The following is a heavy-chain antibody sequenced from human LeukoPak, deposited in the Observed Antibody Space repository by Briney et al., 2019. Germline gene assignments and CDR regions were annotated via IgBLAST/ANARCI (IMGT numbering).Heavy chain of an antibody. CDR2: IYYSGST. CDR3: AREGQYRYCTNGVCYKYYYYYMDV. J-gene: IGHJ6*03. Sequence: SETLSLTCTVSGGSISSYYWSWIRQPPGKGLEWIGYIYYSGSTNYNPSLKSRVTISVDTSKNQFSLKLSSVTAADTAVYYCAREGQYRYCTNGVCYKYYYYYMDVWGKGTTVTVSS. CDR1: GGSISSYY. V-gene: IGHV4-59*12. D-gene: IGHD2-8*01.